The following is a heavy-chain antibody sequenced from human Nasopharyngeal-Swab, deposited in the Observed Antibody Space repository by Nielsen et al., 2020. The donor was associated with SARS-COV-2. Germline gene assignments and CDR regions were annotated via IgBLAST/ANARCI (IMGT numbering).Heavy chain of an antibody. CDR3: ATSIVATSPDY. Sequence: GGSLRLSCAASGFTFSSYWTSWVRQAPGKGLEWVANIKQDGSEKYYVDSVKGRFTISRDNAKNSLYLQMNSLRAEDTAVYYCATSIVATSPDYWGQGTLVTVSS. CDR1: GFTFSSYW. CDR2: IKQDGSEK. J-gene: IGHJ4*02. D-gene: IGHD5-12*01. V-gene: IGHV3-7*01.